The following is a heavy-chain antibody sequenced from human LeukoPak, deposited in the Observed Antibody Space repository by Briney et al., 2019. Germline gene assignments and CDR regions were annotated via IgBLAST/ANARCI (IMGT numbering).Heavy chain of an antibody. J-gene: IGHJ4*02. CDR3: AKAGKAATITVYFDY. CDR2: ISGSGGST. CDR1: GFTFSSYA. Sequence: AWGSLRLSCAASGFTFSSYAMSWLRQAPGKGLEWVSAISGSGGSTYYADSVKGRFTISRDNSKNTLYLQMNSLRAEDTAVYYCAKAGKAATITVYFDYWGQGTLVTVSS. V-gene: IGHV3-23*01. D-gene: IGHD5-12*01.